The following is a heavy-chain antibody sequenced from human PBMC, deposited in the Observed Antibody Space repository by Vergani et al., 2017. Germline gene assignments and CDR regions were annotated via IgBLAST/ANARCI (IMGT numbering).Heavy chain of an antibody. CDR1: GFTLNTYV. V-gene: IGHV3-30*02. CDR2: IRYDGSSE. J-gene: IGHJ6*02. CDR3: ANSVIAGNVGVAYFGMDV. Sequence: QVQILQSGGGVVQPGGSLRLSCTLSGFTLNTYVIHWVRQAPGKGLEWVSFIRYDGSSEYYGDSVKGRFTISRDKSQNTVNLQMNSLRTEDTAVYFCANSVIAGNVGVAYFGMDVWGRGTTVTVSS. D-gene: IGHD2/OR15-2a*01.